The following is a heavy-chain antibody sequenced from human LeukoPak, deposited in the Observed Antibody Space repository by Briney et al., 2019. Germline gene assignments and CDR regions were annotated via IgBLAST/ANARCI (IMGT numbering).Heavy chain of an antibody. CDR2: INPNSGGT. CDR3: ARVPAATPFQH. Sequence: ASVKVSCKASGYTFTSYAMNWVRQAPGQGLEWMGWINPNSGGTNYAQKFQGRVTMTRDTSISTAYMELSRLRSDDTAVYYCARVPAATPFQHWGQGALVTVSS. D-gene: IGHD2-2*01. J-gene: IGHJ1*01. CDR1: GYTFTSYA. V-gene: IGHV1-2*02.